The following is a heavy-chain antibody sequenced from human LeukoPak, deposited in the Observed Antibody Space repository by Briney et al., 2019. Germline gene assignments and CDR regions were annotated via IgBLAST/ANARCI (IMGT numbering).Heavy chain of an antibody. V-gene: IGHV4-39*01. CDR1: GGSISSSSYY. CDR2: IYYSGST. Sequence: SETLSLTCTVSGGSISSSSYYWGWVRQPPGRGLEWIGSIYYSGSTYYNPSLKSRFTISVDTSKNQFSLKLSSVTAADTAFYYCARYLDYGGNSRVFQHWGQGTLVTVSS. J-gene: IGHJ1*01. D-gene: IGHD4-23*01. CDR3: ARYLDYGGNSRVFQH.